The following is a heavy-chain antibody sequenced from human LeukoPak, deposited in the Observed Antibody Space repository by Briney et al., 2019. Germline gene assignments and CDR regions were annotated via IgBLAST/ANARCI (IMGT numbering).Heavy chain of an antibody. CDR1: GGSISSYY. D-gene: IGHD6-13*01. Sequence: SETLSLTCTVSGGSISSYYWSWIRQPPGKGLEWIGYIYYSGSTNYNPSLKSRVTISVDTSKNQFSLKLSSVTAADTAVYYCARSHIAGAGGFDYWGQGTLVTVSS. CDR2: IYYSGST. J-gene: IGHJ4*02. CDR3: ARSHIAGAGGFDY. V-gene: IGHV4-59*01.